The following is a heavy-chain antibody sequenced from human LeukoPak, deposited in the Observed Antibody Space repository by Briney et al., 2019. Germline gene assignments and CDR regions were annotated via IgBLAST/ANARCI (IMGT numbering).Heavy chain of an antibody. V-gene: IGHV4-39*01. CDR2: IYYSGST. Sequence: PSETLSLTCTGSGGSISSSSYYWGWIRQPPGKGLEWIGSIYYSGSTYYNPSLKSRVTISVDTSRNQFSLKLSSVTAADTAVYYCASRSAVPYYYYYGMDVWGQGTTVTVSS. CDR3: ASRSAVPYYYYYGMDV. CDR1: GGSISSSSYY. J-gene: IGHJ6*02. D-gene: IGHD2-2*01.